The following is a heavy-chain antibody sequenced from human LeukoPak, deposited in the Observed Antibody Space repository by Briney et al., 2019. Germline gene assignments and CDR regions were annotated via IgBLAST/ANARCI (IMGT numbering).Heavy chain of an antibody. CDR1: GFTFRSYG. J-gene: IGHJ1*01. Sequence: GGSLRLSCAASGFTFRSYGMHWVRQAPGKGLEWVSFIQYDGSQKYYADSVRGLFTISRDNSKNTLYLQMNSLRVEDTAVYYCAKDQRGSPAVVGFRHWGQGILVTVSS. V-gene: IGHV3-30*02. CDR2: IQYDGSQK. CDR3: AKDQRGSPAVVGFRH. D-gene: IGHD6-19*01.